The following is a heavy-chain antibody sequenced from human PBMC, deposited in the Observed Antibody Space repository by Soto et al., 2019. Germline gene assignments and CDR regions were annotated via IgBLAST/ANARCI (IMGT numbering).Heavy chain of an antibody. J-gene: IGHJ4*03. CDR1: GYSFTTYW. V-gene: IGHV5-51*01. D-gene: IGHD1-26*01. Sequence: ARESLRISCKGSGYSFTTYWIAWVRQMPGKGLEWMGIIYPGDSDTRYSPSFQGQVIISADKSISTAYLQWSSLKASDTAMYYCARPYSGGPNATFECWGQGTMVTVSS. CDR2: IYPGDSDT. CDR3: ARPYSGGPNATFEC.